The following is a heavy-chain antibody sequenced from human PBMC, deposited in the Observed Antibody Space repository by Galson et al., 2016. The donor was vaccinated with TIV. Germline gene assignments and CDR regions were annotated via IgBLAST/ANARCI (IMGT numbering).Heavy chain of an antibody. CDR3: ARSYYYDSSAYYFDY. D-gene: IGHD3-22*01. V-gene: IGHV1-2*06. Sequence: QGLVWMGRINPNSGATDYAQKFQGRVTMTRDTSISTAYMELSRLTYDDTAVYYCARSYYYDSSAYYFDYWGQGTLVTVSS. J-gene: IGHJ4*02. CDR2: INPNSGAT.